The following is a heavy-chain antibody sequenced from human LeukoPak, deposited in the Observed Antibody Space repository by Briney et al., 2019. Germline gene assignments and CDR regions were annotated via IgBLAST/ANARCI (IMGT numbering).Heavy chain of an antibody. Sequence: PGGSLRLSCAASGFTFSDYYMSWIRQAPGKGLEWVSYISSSSSYTNYADSVKGRFTISRDNAKNSLYLQMNSLRAEDTAVYYCSREDAVAGRLIYWGQGTQVTVSS. D-gene: IGHD6-19*01. V-gene: IGHV3-11*05. CDR3: SREDAVAGRLIY. CDR1: GFTFSDYY. J-gene: IGHJ4*02. CDR2: ISSSSSYT.